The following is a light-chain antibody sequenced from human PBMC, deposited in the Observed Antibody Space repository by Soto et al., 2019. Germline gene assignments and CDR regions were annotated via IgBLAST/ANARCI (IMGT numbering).Light chain of an antibody. V-gene: IGLV2-23*01. Sequence: QSALTQPASVSGSPGQSITISCTGTSSDVGSYNLVSWYQQHPGKAPKLIIYEGSKRPSGVSNRFSGSKSGNTASLTISGLQAEDEADYYCGSYARGTTVVFGGGTKVTVL. CDR3: GSYARGTTVV. J-gene: IGLJ2*01. CDR1: SSDVGSYNL. CDR2: EGS.